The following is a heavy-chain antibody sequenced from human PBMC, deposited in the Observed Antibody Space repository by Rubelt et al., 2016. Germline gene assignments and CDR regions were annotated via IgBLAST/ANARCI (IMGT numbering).Heavy chain of an antibody. CDR2: IYYSGST. V-gene: IGHV4-59*01. D-gene: IGHD3-10*01. Sequence: EWIGYIYYSGSTNYNPSLKSRVTISVDTSKNQFSLKLSSVTAADTAVYYCARVSMVRGVDYYFDYWGQGTVVTVSS. CDR3: ARVSMVRGVDYYFDY. J-gene: IGHJ4*02.